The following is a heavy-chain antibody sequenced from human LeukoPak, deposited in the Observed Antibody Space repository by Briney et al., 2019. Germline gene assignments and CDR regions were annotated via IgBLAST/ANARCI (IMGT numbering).Heavy chain of an antibody. CDR1: GYTFTSYA. J-gene: IGHJ6*02. CDR3: VRRRRGGSYYYYGMDV. CDR2: INTNTGNP. Sequence: ASVKVSCKASGYTFTSYAMNWVRQAPGQGLEWMGWINTNTGNPTYAQGFTGRFVFSLDTSVSTAYLQISSLKAEDTAVYYCVRRRRGGSYYYYGMDVWGQGTTVTVSS. D-gene: IGHD4-23*01. V-gene: IGHV7-4-1*02.